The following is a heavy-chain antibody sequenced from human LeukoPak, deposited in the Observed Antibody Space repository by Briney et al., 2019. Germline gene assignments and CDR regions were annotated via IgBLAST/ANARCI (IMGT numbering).Heavy chain of an antibody. J-gene: IGHJ4*02. CDR2: ISSSGSTI. CDR1: GFTFGSYE. Sequence: GGSLRLSCAASGFTFGSYEMNWVRQAPGKGLEWVSYISSSGSTIYYADSVKGRFTISRDNAKNSLYLQMNSLRAEDTAVYYCARDEYSSGWYDYWGQGTLVTVSS. V-gene: IGHV3-48*03. D-gene: IGHD6-19*01. CDR3: ARDEYSSGWYDY.